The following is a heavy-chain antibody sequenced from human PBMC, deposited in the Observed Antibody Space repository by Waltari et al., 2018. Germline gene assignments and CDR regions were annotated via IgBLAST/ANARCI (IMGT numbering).Heavy chain of an antibody. J-gene: IGHJ4*02. CDR2: IYTSGST. Sequence: QVQLQESGPGLVKPSQTLSLTCTVPGGSISSRSYYLSWIRQPRGKGPEGIGRIYTSGSTNYNPSLKSRVTISVDTSKNQFSLKLSSVTAADTAVYYCARDNDSSGYYYVAGSEYYFDYWGQGTLVTVSS. D-gene: IGHD3-22*01. V-gene: IGHV4-61*02. CDR3: ARDNDSSGYYYVAGSEYYFDY. CDR1: GGSISSRSYY.